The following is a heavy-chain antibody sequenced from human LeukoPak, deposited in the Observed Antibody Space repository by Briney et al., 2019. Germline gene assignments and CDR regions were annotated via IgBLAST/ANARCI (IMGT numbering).Heavy chain of an antibody. V-gene: IGHV3-7*01. D-gene: IGHD3-10*01. Sequence: PGGSLRLSCAASGFTFSSYSMNWVRQAPGKGLEWVANIKQDGSEKYYVDSVKGRFTISRDNAKNSLYLQMNSLRAEDTAVYYCARASRGVVVYYFDYWGQGTLVTVSS. CDR2: IKQDGSEK. J-gene: IGHJ4*02. CDR3: ARASRGVVVYYFDY. CDR1: GFTFSSYS.